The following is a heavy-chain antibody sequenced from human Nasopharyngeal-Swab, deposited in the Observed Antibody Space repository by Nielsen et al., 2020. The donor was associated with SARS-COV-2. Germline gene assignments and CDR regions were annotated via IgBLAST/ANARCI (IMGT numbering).Heavy chain of an antibody. D-gene: IGHD2-15*01. CDR3: ARDFSNLLGYCSGGSCYRQRTLRGRGFDP. CDR1: GGSISSGGYY. Sequence: SETLSLTCTVSGGSISSGGYYWSWIRQHPGKGLEWLGYIYYSGSTYYNPSLKSPVTISVDTSKNQFSLKLSSVTAADTAVYYCARDFSNLLGYCSGGSCYRQRTLRGRGFDPWGQGTLVTVSS. V-gene: IGHV4-31*01. CDR2: IYYSGST. J-gene: IGHJ5*02.